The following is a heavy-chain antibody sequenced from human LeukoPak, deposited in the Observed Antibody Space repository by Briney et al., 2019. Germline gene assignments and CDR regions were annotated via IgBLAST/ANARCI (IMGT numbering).Heavy chain of an antibody. D-gene: IGHD5-18*01. CDR2: IKQDGSEK. J-gene: IGHJ4*02. CDR1: GFTFSSYW. Sequence: GGSLRLSCAASGFTFSSYWMSWVRQAPGKGLEWVADIKQDGSEKYYVDSVKGRFTISRDNAKNSLYLQMNSLRAEDTAVYYCARDAGDSYGYGVDYWGQGTLVTVSS. V-gene: IGHV3-7*01. CDR3: ARDAGDSYGYGVDY.